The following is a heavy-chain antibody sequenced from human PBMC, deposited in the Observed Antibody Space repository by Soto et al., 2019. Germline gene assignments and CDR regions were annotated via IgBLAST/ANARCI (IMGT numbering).Heavy chain of an antibody. V-gene: IGHV1-69*13. CDR3: ARGRYGGNSACSS. J-gene: IGHJ5*02. CDR2: IIPIFGTA. Sequence: SVTVSCMSSVCTFSSYAISWVRQAPGQGLEWMGGIIPIFGTANYAQKFQGRVTITADESTSTAYMELSSLRSEDTAVYYCARGRYGGNSACSSWGQGTLVTVS. D-gene: IGHD4-17*01. CDR1: VCTFSSYA.